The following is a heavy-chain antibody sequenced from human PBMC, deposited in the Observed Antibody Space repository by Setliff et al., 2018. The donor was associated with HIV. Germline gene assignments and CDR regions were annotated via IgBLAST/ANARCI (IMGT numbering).Heavy chain of an antibody. Sequence: SCKASADIFNAYYIHWVRQAPGKGLEWVANIKQDGSETYYLDSVRGRFTISRDNAKGALYLQMNSLRAEDTAMYYCVRSGIILGITPWYWGQGTLVTVSS. D-gene: IGHD3-22*01. CDR3: VRSGIILGITPWY. CDR1: ADIFNAYY. J-gene: IGHJ4*02. V-gene: IGHV3-7*01. CDR2: IKQDGSET.